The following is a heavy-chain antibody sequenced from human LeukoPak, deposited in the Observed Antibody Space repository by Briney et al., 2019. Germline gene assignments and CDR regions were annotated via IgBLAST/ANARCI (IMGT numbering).Heavy chain of an antibody. CDR3: ARDLGLHGHSSGWNNWFDP. CDR2: IYHSGST. CDR1: GGSISSSNW. J-gene: IGHJ5*02. D-gene: IGHD6-19*01. Sequence: SGTLSLTCAVSGGSISSSNWWSWVRQPPGKGLEWIGEIYHSGSTNYNPSLKSRVTISVDKSKNQFSLKLSSVTAADTAVYYCARDLGLHGHSSGWNNWFDPWGQGTLVTVSS. V-gene: IGHV4-4*02.